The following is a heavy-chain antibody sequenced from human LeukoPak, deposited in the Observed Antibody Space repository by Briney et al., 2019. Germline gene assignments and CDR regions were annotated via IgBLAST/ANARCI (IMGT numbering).Heavy chain of an antibody. CDR2: ISYEGNKK. D-gene: IGHD2-15*01. J-gene: IGHJ6*04. Sequence: GSSLPLSCAASGFTFSIYGMHGVRQATGRGLVGVADISYEGNKKYYAPSVKGRFTISRDNSKNTLYLQMNSLRAEDTAVYYCAKDFLTDIVVVVAATSYGMDVWGKGTTVTVSS. CDR1: GFTFSIYG. CDR3: AKDFLTDIVVVVAATSYGMDV. V-gene: IGHV3-30*18.